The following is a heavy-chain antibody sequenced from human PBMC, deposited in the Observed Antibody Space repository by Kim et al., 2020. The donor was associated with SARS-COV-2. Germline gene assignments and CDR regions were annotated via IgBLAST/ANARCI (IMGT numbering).Heavy chain of an antibody. D-gene: IGHD3-10*01. V-gene: IGHV1-69*04. CDR2: IIPILGIA. CDR1: GGTFSSYA. Sequence: SVKVSCKASGGTFSSYAISWVRQAPGQGLEWMGRIIPILGIANYAQKFQGRVTITADKSTSTAYMELSSLRSEDTAVYYCARYYGSGSYREGPHDYWGQVTLVTVSS. J-gene: IGHJ4*02. CDR3: ARYYGSGSYREGPHDY.